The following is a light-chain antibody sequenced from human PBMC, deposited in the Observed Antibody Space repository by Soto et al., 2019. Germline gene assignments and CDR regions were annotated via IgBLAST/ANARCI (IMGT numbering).Light chain of an antibody. CDR1: NSNIGNNK. Sequence: QLVLTQPPSASGTPGQRVTISCSGSNSNIGNNKVNWYQQLPGTAPKLVIYTSNQRPSGVPDRFSGSKSGTSASLAISGLQSEDEADYYCATWDDSLHGYVFGTGTKLTVL. V-gene: IGLV1-44*01. CDR2: TSN. J-gene: IGLJ1*01. CDR3: ATWDDSLHGYV.